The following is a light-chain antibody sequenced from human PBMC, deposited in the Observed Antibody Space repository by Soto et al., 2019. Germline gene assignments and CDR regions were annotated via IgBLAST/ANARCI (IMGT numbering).Light chain of an antibody. V-gene: IGLV2-23*02. CDR2: EVS. CDR3: CSYEGSSTTVV. CDR1: SSDVGSYNL. Sequence: QSVLTQPASASGSPGQSVTISCTGTSSDVGSYNLVSWYQQHPGKAPKLMIYEVSKRPSGVSHRFSGSKSGNTASLTISGLQAADDADYYCCSYEGSSTTVVFGGGTKLTVL. J-gene: IGLJ2*01.